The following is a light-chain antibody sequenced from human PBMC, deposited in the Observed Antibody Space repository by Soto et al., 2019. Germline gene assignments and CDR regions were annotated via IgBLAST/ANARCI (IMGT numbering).Light chain of an antibody. Sequence: ENVLTQSPDTLSLSPGERATLSCRASQSVGRDYLAWYQQKPGQAPRLLIRDASSRATGIPDRFSGSGSGTDFTLTVSRVEPEDFAVYYCQQYARSPITFGQGTRLEIK. CDR1: QSVGRDY. J-gene: IGKJ5*01. CDR2: DAS. CDR3: QQYARSPIT. V-gene: IGKV3-20*01.